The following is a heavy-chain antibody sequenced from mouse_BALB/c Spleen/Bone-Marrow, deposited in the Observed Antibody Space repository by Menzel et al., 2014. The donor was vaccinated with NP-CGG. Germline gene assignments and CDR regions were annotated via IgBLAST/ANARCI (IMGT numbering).Heavy chain of an antibody. D-gene: IGHD3-3*01. J-gene: IGHJ3*01. Sequence: EVKLQESGGGLVQPGGSLKLSCAASGFDFSRYWMSWVRQAPGKGLEWIGEINPHSSTINYTPSLKDKFIISRDNAKNTLYLQMSKVRSEDTALYYCARLGDRGWFAYWGRGTLVTVSA. CDR1: GFDFSRYW. CDR2: INPHSSTI. V-gene: IGHV4-1*02. CDR3: ARLGDRGWFAY.